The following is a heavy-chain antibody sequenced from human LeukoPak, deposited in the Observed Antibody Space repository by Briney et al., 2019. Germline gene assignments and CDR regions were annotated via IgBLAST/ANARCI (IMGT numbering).Heavy chain of an antibody. J-gene: IGHJ4*02. Sequence: SETLSLTCAVSGVSFNDYYWSWVRQTPGKGLEWIGEINHSGYTNDSPSLKSRVTLSIDTSRKQFSLNLRSVPVADTGIYYCTRMTAGHDYWGQGTLVTVSS. V-gene: IGHV4-34*01. CDR3: TRMTAGHDY. CDR2: INHSGYT. D-gene: IGHD2-21*02. CDR1: GVSFNDYY.